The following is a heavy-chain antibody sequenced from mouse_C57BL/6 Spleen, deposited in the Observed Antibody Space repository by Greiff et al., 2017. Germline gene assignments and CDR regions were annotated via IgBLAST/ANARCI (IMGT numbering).Heavy chain of an antibody. CDR1: GYAFSSSW. D-gene: IGHD2-1*01. Sequence: QVQLQQSGPELVKPGASVKISCKASGYAFSSSWMNWVKQRPGKGLEWIGRIYPGDGDTNYNGKFKGKATLTADKSSSTAYMQLSSLTSEDSAVYFCATGNYDYFDYWGQGTTLTVSS. V-gene: IGHV1-82*01. J-gene: IGHJ2*01. CDR3: ATGNYDYFDY. CDR2: IYPGDGDT.